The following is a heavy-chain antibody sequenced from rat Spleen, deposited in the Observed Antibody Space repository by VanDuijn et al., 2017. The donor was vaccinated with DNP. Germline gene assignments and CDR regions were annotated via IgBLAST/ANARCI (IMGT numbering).Heavy chain of an antibody. J-gene: IGHJ2*01. CDR3: ATLTTVPDY. D-gene: IGHD1-11*01. V-gene: IGHV5-19*01. CDR2: ISTSGGST. Sequence: APTKGLEWVASISTSGGSTYYRDSVKGRFTVSRDNAKSTLYLQMDSLRSEDTATYYCATLTTVPDYWGQGVMVTVSS.